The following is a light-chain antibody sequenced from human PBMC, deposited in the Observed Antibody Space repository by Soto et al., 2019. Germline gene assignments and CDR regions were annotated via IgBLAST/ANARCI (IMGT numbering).Light chain of an antibody. J-gene: IGKJ2*01. CDR3: QQYDIWPPYT. CDR2: DAS. CDR1: QSVTSN. Sequence: EMVMTQSPATLSVSPGERATLSCRASQSVTSNLAWYQQSPGQAPRLLIYDASTRATGIPPRFSGGGSGTEFTVTISSLQSEDFAIYYCQQYDIWPPYTFGQGTKVDI. V-gene: IGKV3-15*01.